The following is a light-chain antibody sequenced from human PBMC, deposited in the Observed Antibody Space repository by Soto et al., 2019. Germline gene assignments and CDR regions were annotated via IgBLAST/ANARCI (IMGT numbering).Light chain of an antibody. CDR3: QQYGGSPQT. CDR2: GAS. V-gene: IGKV3-20*01. CDR1: QSVSKY. Sequence: EIVLTQSPGTLALSPGEGATLSCRASQSVSKYLAWYQQKPGQAPRLLIYGASSRATGIPDSFSGSGSGTDFTLTISRLEPEYFAVYYCQQYGGSPQTFGQGTKVEI. J-gene: IGKJ1*01.